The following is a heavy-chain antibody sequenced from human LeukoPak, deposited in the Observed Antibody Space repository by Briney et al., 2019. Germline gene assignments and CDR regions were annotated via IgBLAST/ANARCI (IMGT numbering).Heavy chain of an antibody. J-gene: IGHJ1*01. V-gene: IGHV3-21*01. CDR3: ARDQGYCSSTSCYEH. CDR1: GFTFSSYS. CDR2: ISSSSSYI. Sequence: GGSLRLSCAASGFTFSSYSMNWVRQAPGKGLEWVSSISSSSSYIYYADSVKGRFTISRDNAKNSLYLQMNSLRAEDTAVYYCARDQGYCSSTSCYEHWGQGTLVTVSS. D-gene: IGHD2-2*01.